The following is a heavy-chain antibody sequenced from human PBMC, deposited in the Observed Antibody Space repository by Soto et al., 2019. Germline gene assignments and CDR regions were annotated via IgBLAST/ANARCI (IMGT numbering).Heavy chain of an antibody. J-gene: IGHJ4*02. V-gene: IGHV3-30*03. CDR1: GFTFSHYG. D-gene: IGHD6-19*01. Sequence: QVQLVESGGGVVQPGRSLRLSCAASGFTFSHYGMHWVRQAPGKGLEWEAVVSSDGSKKYYVDSVKGRFTISRDNSKNTLFLQMDSLTGEDTAVYYCATDGPGKQSLVGYYFDYWGQGTSVTVSS. CDR3: ATDGPGKQSLVGYYFDY. CDR2: VSSDGSKK.